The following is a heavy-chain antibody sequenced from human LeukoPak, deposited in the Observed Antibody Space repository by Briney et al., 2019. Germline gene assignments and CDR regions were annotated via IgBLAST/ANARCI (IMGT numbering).Heavy chain of an antibody. Sequence: ASLKVSCTASGYTFTVYYIHRVRQATGHRLEWMGWIKPNIMGTNYAQKFQGRVTMTRDTSISTAHMELSRLRSDDTALYYCASRGFFGVVYPQGPFDIWGQGTMVTVSS. J-gene: IGHJ3*02. D-gene: IGHD3-3*01. CDR1: GYTFTVYY. CDR3: ASRGFFGVVYPQGPFDI. CDR2: IKPNIMGT. V-gene: IGHV1-2*02.